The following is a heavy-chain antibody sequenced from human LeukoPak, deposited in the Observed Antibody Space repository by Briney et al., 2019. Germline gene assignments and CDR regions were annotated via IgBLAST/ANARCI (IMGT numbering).Heavy chain of an antibody. D-gene: IGHD2-21*01. J-gene: IGHJ5*02. Sequence: GGSLRLSCAVSGFTLTNHGVSWVRQAPGKGLEWVSIITGTGGKYYGDSVKGRFVLSRDNSEKTLHLQMNSLRVEDTATYYCVKVSYDIVVTKNRIPKLSWLDPWGQGIMVAVSS. CDR2: ITGTGGK. CDR1: GFTLTNHG. CDR3: VKVSYDIVVTKNRIPKLSWLDP. V-gene: IGHV3-23*01.